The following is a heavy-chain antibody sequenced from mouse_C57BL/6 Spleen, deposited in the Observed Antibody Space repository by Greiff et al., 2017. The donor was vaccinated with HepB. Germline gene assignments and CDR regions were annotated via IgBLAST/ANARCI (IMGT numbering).Heavy chain of an antibody. J-gene: IGHJ1*03. Sequence: VQLKESGPGLVQPSQSLSITCTVSGFSLTSYGVHWVRQSPGKGLEWLGVIWRGGSTDYNAAFMSRLSITKDNSKSQVFFKMNSLQADDTAIYYCAKNSDYYGSSYGYFDVWGTGTTVTVSS. CDR3: AKNSDYYGSSYGYFDV. CDR1: GFSLTSYG. V-gene: IGHV2-5*01. CDR2: IWRGGST. D-gene: IGHD1-1*01.